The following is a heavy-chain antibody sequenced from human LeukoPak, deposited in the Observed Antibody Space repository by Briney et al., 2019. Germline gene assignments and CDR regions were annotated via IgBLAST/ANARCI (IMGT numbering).Heavy chain of an antibody. Sequence: GGSLRLSCAASGFTFGSYSMNWVRQAPGKGLEWVSSISSSSSYIYYADSVKGRFTISRDNSKNTLYLQMNSLRAEDTAVYYCARVSLRGIDSWGQGTLVTVSS. CDR3: ARVSLRGIDS. D-gene: IGHD4-17*01. J-gene: IGHJ4*02. V-gene: IGHV3-21*04. CDR1: GFTFGSYS. CDR2: ISSSSSYI.